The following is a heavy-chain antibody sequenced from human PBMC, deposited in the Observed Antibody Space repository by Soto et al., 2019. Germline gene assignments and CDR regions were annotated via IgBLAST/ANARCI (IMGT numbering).Heavy chain of an antibody. J-gene: IGHJ4*02. Sequence: QITLKESGPTLVKPTQTLTLTCTFSGFSLSTSGVGVVWIRQPPGKALEWLALIYWDDDKRYSPSLKSRLTITKDTSKNQVVLIMNKMDPVDTATYYCGHAGGSLVDYWGQGTLVTVSS. CDR3: GHAGGSLVDY. V-gene: IGHV2-5*02. CDR1: GFSLSTSGVG. D-gene: IGHD6-25*01. CDR2: IYWDDDK.